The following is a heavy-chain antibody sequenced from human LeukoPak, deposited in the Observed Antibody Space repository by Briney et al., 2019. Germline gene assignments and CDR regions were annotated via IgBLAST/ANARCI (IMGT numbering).Heavy chain of an antibody. J-gene: IGHJ4*02. Sequence: GRSLRLSCAASGFTFDDYAMHWLRQAPGKGLEWVSGISWNSGSIGYADSVKGRFTISRDNAKNSLYLQMNSLRAEDTALYYCAKWGGSGSYSAYFDYWGQGTLVTVSS. CDR1: GFTFDDYA. V-gene: IGHV3-9*01. CDR3: AKWGGSGSYSAYFDY. D-gene: IGHD3-10*01. CDR2: ISWNSGSI.